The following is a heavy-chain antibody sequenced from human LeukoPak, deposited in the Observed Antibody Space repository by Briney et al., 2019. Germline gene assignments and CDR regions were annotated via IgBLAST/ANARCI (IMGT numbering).Heavy chain of an antibody. CDR2: ISSDGSRV. CDR1: GFTFSDYW. CDR3: ARAQGAYYDILTGYYSNYYYYYMDV. D-gene: IGHD3-9*01. Sequence: QPGGSLTLSCAASGFTFSDYWMHWVRQAPGKGLVWASRISSDGSRVTYADSVKGRFTISRDNAKNSLYLQMNSLRAEDTAVYYCARAQGAYYDILTGYYSNYYYYYMDVWGKGTTVTVSS. V-gene: IGHV3-74*01. J-gene: IGHJ6*03.